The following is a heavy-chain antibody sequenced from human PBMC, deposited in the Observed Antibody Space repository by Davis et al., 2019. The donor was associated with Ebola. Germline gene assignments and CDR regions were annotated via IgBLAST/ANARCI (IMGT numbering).Heavy chain of an antibody. Sequence: PGGSLRLSCAASGFTFSSYGMHWVRQAPGKGLEWVAFIRYDGSNKYYADSVKGRFTISRDNSKNTLYLQMNSLRAEDTAVYYCAKTSNYGSGSYRRGLDVWGQGTTVTVSS. D-gene: IGHD3-10*01. J-gene: IGHJ6*02. CDR3: AKTSNYGSGSYRRGLDV. CDR1: GFTFSSYG. V-gene: IGHV3-30*02. CDR2: IRYDGSNK.